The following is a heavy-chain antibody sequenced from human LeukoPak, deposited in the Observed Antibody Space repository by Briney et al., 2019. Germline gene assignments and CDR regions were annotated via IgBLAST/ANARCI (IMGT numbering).Heavy chain of an antibody. CDR2: ISAYNGNT. CDR1: GYTFTSYG. D-gene: IGHD6-19*01. J-gene: IGHJ6*02. CDR3: ARDSRAVAGSYYYGMEV. V-gene: IGHV1-18*01. Sequence: ASVKVSCKASGYTFTSYGISWVRQAPGQGLEWMGWISAYNGNTNYAQKLQGRVTVTTDTSTSTAYMELRSLRSDDTAVYYCARDSRAVAGSYYYGMEVWGQGTTVTVSS.